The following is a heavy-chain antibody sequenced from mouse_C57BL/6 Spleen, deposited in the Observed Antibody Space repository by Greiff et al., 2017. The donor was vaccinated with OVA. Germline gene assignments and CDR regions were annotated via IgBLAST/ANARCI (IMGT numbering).Heavy chain of an antibody. D-gene: IGHD2-4*01. CDR3: ARMGAYDSYWYFDV. V-gene: IGHV1-47*01. CDR2: FHPYNDDT. CDR1: GYTFTTYP. Sequence: VKLQESGAELVKPGASVKMSCKASGYTFTTYPIEWMKQNHGKSLEWIGNFHPYNDDTKYNEKFKGKATLTVEKSSSTVYLELSRLTSDDSAVYYCARMGAYDSYWYFDVWGTGTTVTVSS. J-gene: IGHJ1*03.